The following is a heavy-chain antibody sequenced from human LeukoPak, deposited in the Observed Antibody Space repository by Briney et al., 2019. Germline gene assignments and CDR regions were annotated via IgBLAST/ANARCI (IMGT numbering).Heavy chain of an antibody. CDR1: GYTFTGYY. D-gene: IGHD6-13*01. CDR3: ARGRRQQPNWYYYYMDV. CDR2: INPNSGGT. V-gene: IGHV1-2*02. J-gene: IGHJ6*03. Sequence: ASVKVSCKASGYTFTGYYMHWVRQAPGQGLEWMGWINPNSGGTNYAQKFQGRVTMTRDTSISTAYMELSRLRSDDTAVYYCARGRRQQPNWYYYYMDVWGKGTTVTVSS.